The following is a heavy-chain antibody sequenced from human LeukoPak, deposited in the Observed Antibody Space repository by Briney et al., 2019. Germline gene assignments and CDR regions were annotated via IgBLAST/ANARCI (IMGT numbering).Heavy chain of an antibody. D-gene: IGHD6-13*01. J-gene: IGHJ4*02. V-gene: IGHV3-33*01. CDR3: ARDPSRPYSSSWLDY. CDR2: IWYDGSNK. Sequence: GRSLRLSCAASGFTYRSYGMHWVRQAPGKGLEWVAVIWYDGSNKYYADSVKGRFTISRDNSKNTLYLQMNSLRAEDTAVYYCARDPSRPYSSSWLDYWGQGTLVTVSS. CDR1: GFTYRSYG.